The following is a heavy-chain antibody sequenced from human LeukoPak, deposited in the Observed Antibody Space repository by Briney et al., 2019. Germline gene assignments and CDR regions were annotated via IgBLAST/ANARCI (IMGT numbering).Heavy chain of an antibody. CDR1: GGSISSSNW. CDR2: IYHSGST. D-gene: IGHD3-10*01. Sequence: PSGTLSLTCAVSGGSISSSNWWCWVRQPPGKGLEWIGEIYHSGSTNYNPSLKSRVTISVDKSKNQFSLKLSSVTAADTAVYYCARDKEAYYYGSGPLGYWGQGTLVTVSS. CDR3: ARDKEAYYYGSGPLGY. V-gene: IGHV4-4*02. J-gene: IGHJ4*02.